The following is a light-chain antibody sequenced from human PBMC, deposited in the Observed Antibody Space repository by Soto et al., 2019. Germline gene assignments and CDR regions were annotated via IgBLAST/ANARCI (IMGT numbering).Light chain of an antibody. J-gene: IGKJ2*01. CDR3: QQYNNLPPDT. V-gene: IGKV1-12*01. Sequence: DIQMTQSPSSVSASVGDRVTITCRASQGISSWLAWYQQKPGKAPKLLIYAASSLQSGVPSRFSGSGSGTEFTLTITSLQSEDFAVYFCQQYNNLPPDTFGQGTKLEIK. CDR1: QGISSW. CDR2: AAS.